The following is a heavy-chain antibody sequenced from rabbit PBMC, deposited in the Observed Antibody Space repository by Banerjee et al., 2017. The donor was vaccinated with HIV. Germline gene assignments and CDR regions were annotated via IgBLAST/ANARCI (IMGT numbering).Heavy chain of an antibody. CDR3: GRSSNAGYAGYGYGSNL. J-gene: IGHJ4*01. D-gene: IGHD7-1*01. CDR2: IYTGGSGGI. Sequence: QSLEESGGDLVKPGASLTLTCTASGFPFSNKDVMCWVRQAPGKGLEWIGCIYTGGSGGIYYASWARGRLTISKTSSTTVTLQMTSLTAADTATYFCGRSSNAGYAGYGYGSNLWGPGTLVTVS. CDR1: GFPFSNKDV. V-gene: IGHV1S40*01.